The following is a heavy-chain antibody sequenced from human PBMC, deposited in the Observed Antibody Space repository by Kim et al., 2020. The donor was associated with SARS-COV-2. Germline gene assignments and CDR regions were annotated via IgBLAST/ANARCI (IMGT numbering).Heavy chain of an antibody. Sequence: DPVKGRFTISRDNAKNSLYLQMNSLRAEDTAVYYCARALAVATTFDAFHIWGQGTMVTVSS. V-gene: IGHV3-11*04. CDR3: ARALAVATTFDAFHI. J-gene: IGHJ3*02. D-gene: IGHD5-12*01.